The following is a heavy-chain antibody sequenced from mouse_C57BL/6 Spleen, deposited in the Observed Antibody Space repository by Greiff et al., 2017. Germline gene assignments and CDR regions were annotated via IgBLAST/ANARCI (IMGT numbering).Heavy chain of an antibody. Sequence: EVMLVESGGGLVKPGGSLKLSCAASGFTFSSYTMSWVRQTPEKRLEWVATISGGGGNTYYPDSVKGRFTISRDNVKNTLYLQMSSLRSEDTALYYCARGLLRGDAMDYWGQGTSVTVSS. J-gene: IGHJ4*01. CDR1: GFTFSSYT. V-gene: IGHV5-9*01. CDR2: ISGGGGNT. D-gene: IGHD2-3*01. CDR3: ARGLLRGDAMDY.